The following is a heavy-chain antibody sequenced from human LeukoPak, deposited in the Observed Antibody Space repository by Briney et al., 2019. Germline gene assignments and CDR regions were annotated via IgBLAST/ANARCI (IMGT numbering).Heavy chain of an antibody. J-gene: IGHJ4*02. D-gene: IGHD5-18*01. Sequence: GGSLRLSCAASGFTFSSYAMSWVRQAPGKGLEWVSAISGSGGSTYYADSVKGRFTISRDNSKNTLYLQMNSLRAEDTAVYYCAKALNSYGLNPLDYWGQGTLVTVSS. V-gene: IGHV3-23*01. CDR3: AKALNSYGLNPLDY. CDR2: ISGSGGST. CDR1: GFTFSSYA.